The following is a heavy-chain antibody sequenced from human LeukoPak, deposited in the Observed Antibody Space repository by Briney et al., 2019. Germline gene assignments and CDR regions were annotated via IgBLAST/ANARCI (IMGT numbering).Heavy chain of an antibody. J-gene: IGHJ4*02. D-gene: IGHD3-22*01. CDR3: ARVPLYSYDSSGHCDY. V-gene: IGHV1-18*01. Sequence: GASLTVSCTASGDTFATYGMSWVRQAPGQGLEWMGWICAYSGDTNYAQKLQGRITITADTSKSTAYKEVRRLRADDTGVYYGARVPLYSYDSSGHCDYWGQGTLVTVSS. CDR2: ICAYSGDT. CDR1: GDTFATYG.